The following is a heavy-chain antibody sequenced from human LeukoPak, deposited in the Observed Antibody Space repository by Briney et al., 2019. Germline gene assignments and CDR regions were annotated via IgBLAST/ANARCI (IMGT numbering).Heavy chain of an antibody. CDR3: SRDATGDH. J-gene: IGHJ4*02. CDR2: SRNRAKSYTT. Sequence: GGSLRLSCAPSGFTFSNAWMSWVRQAPGKGLEWVGRSRNRAKSYTTDYAASVKGRFTISRDDSKSTLYLQMNSLETEDTAVYYCSRDATGDHWGQGTLVSVSS. V-gene: IGHV3-72*01. CDR1: GFTFSNAW.